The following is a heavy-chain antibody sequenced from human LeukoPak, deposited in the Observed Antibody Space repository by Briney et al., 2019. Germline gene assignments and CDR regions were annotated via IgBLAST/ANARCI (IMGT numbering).Heavy chain of an antibody. D-gene: IGHD6-19*01. V-gene: IGHV3-74*01. CDR3: AKTLGSGWYYFDY. Sequence: GGSLRLSCAASGFTFSSYWMHWVRQAPGKGLVWVSRINSDGSSTSYADSVKGRFTISRDNSKNTLYLQMNSLRAEDTAVYYCAKTLGSGWYYFDYWGQGTLVTVSS. CDR2: INSDGSST. J-gene: IGHJ4*02. CDR1: GFTFSSYW.